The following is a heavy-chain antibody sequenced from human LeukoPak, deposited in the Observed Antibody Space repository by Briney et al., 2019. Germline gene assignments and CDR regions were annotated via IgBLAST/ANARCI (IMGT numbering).Heavy chain of an antibody. D-gene: IGHD1-26*01. V-gene: IGHV1-18*01. CDR1: GYTFTSYG. Sequence: ASVKVSCKASGYTFTSYGISWVRQAPGQGLEWMGWISTYNGNTNYAQKLQGRVTMTTDTSTSTAYMELRSLRSDDTAVYYCARGSPIVGATGWDAFDIWGQGTMVTVSS. J-gene: IGHJ3*02. CDR3: ARGSPIVGATGWDAFDI. CDR2: ISTYNGNT.